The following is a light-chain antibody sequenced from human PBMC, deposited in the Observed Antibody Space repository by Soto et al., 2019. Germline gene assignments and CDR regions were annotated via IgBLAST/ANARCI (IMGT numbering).Light chain of an antibody. CDR3: QQYKDWPLT. CDR2: GAS. CDR1: QSVSST. Sequence: EIVMTQSPATLSVSPGERATLSCRASQSVSSTFAWYQQKPGQAPRLLIYGASTRATGNPARFSGSGSGTEFTLTISSLQSEDFALYYCQQYKDWPLTFGGGTKVEIK. J-gene: IGKJ4*01. V-gene: IGKV3-15*01.